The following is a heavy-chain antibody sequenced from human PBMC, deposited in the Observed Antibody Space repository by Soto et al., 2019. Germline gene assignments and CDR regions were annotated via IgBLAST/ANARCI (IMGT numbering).Heavy chain of an antibody. D-gene: IGHD3-22*01. CDR2: INAGNGNT. V-gene: IGHV1-3*01. Sequence: ASVKVSCKASGYTFTSYAMHWVRQAAGQWLEWMGWINAGNGNTKYSQKFQGRVTITRDTSASTAYMELSSLRSEDTAVYYCARGRGYYESSGYYPDAFDIWGQGTMVTVSS. CDR1: GYTFTSYA. J-gene: IGHJ3*02. CDR3: ARGRGYYESSGYYPDAFDI.